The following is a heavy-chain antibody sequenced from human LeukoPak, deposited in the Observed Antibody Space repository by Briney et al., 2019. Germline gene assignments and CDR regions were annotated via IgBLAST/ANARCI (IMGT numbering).Heavy chain of an antibody. V-gene: IGHV6-1*01. Sequence: SQTLSLTCVISGDSVSSNSAAWNWIRQSPSRGLEWLGRTYYRSKWKNDHGASVKSRITINPETSKNQFSLQLNSVTPEDTAVYYCVRGHYTGSWHYLDSWGQGTLVTVSS. D-gene: IGHD6-13*01. J-gene: IGHJ4*02. CDR1: GDSVSSNSAA. CDR3: VRGHYTGSWHYLDS. CDR2: TYYRSKWKN.